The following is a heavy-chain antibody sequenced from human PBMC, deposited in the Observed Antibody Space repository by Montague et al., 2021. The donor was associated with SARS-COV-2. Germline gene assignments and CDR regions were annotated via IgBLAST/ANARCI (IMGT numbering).Heavy chain of an antibody. V-gene: IGHV4-39*01. Sequence: SETLSLTCTVSGGSISSSSNYWGWIRQPPGKGLWLIGSIYYRGSTYYNSSLKSRVTISVDTSKNQFSLKLNSVTAADTAVYYCAKLVWFGGLTSENWFDPWGQGTLVTVSS. D-gene: IGHD3-10*01. CDR1: GGSISSSSNY. CDR2: IYYRGST. J-gene: IGHJ5*02. CDR3: AKLVWFGGLTSENWFDP.